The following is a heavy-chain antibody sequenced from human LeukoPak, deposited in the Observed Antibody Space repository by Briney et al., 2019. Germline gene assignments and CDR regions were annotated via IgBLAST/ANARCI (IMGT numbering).Heavy chain of an antibody. CDR2: IRSNTNNYAT. CDR3: AKGVSVAVVDAAPPDH. J-gene: IGHJ5*02. V-gene: IGHV3-73*01. D-gene: IGHD2-15*01. Sequence: GGSLRLSCAVSGFTFSDSAMHWVRQASGKGLEWVGRIRSNTNNYATAYAESMKGRFTISRDDSKNTLYLQMNSLSAEDTAVHYCAKGVSVAVVDAAPPDHWGQGTLVTVSS. CDR1: GFTFSDSA.